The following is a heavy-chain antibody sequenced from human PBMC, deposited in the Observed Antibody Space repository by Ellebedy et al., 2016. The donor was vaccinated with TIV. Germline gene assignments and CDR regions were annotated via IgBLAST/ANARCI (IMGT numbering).Heavy chain of an antibody. J-gene: IGHJ4*02. CDR2: INGPAKTI. D-gene: IGHD6-19*01. CDR1: GFTFSAFG. Sequence: GESLKISCTASGFTFSAFGIHWVRQAPGKGLEWLSYINGPAKTIYYADSVKGRFTISRDNAKNSLYLQMNSLRDDDTAVYFCARDDSTGWYQEFWGQGTLVTVSS. V-gene: IGHV3-48*02. CDR3: ARDDSTGWYQEF.